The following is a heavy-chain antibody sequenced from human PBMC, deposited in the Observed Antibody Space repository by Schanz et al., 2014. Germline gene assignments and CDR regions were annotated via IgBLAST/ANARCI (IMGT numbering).Heavy chain of an antibody. V-gene: IGHV3-48*01. J-gene: IGHJ4*02. CDR1: GFTFSDYS. Sequence: EVQLVESGGGLVQPGGSLRLSCAASGFTFSDYSMSWVRQAPGKGPEWVSYIRSSSTPIYYADSVKGRFTISRDNAKNSLYLQMNSLRAEDTAVYYCARDHTTESYYSAGPPIDYWGQGTLLTVSS. CDR3: ARDHTTESYYSAGPPIDY. D-gene: IGHD1-26*01. CDR2: IRSSSTPI.